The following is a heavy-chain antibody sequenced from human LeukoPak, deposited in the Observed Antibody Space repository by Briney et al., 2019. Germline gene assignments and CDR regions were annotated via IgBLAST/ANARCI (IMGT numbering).Heavy chain of an antibody. CDR2: IYHSGST. V-gene: IGHV4-38-2*02. CDR1: GYSISSGYY. CDR3: ARARWLQGWFDP. D-gene: IGHD5-24*01. Sequence: SGTLSLTCTVSGYSISSGYYWGWIRQPPGKGLEWIGSIYHSGSTYYNPSLKSRVTISVDTSKNQFSLKLSSVTAADTAVYYCARARWLQGWFDPWGQGTLVTVSS. J-gene: IGHJ5*02.